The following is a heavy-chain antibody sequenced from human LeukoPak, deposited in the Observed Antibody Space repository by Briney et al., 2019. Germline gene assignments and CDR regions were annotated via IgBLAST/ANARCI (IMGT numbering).Heavy chain of an antibody. CDR1: GFPFSSYA. CDR2: ISGDGATT. J-gene: IGHJ4*02. Sequence: GGSLRLSCAASGFPFSSYAMTWVRQAPGKGLEWVSSISGDGATTYHADSVKGRFTISRDNPKNTLYLQMNSPRAEDTAVYFCAKRGVVIRVILVGFHKEAYYFDSWGQGALVTVSS. CDR3: AKRGVVIRVILVGFHKEAYYFDS. V-gene: IGHV3-23*01. D-gene: IGHD3-22*01.